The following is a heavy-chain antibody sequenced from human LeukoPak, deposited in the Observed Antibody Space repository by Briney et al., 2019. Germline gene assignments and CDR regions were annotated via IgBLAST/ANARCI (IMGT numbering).Heavy chain of an antibody. CDR1: GFSFSSFW. V-gene: IGHV3-7*02. CDR3: ARLFSRYFFDQ. CDR2: ITQDGSET. D-gene: IGHD3-9*01. J-gene: IGHJ4*02. Sequence: GGSLRLSCRASGFSFSSFWMTWVRRTPGKGLEWVATITQDGSETFHVDSVKGRFTISRDNAKNSLYLQMKSLRVEDTAVYYCARLFSRYFFDQWGQGTLVTVSS.